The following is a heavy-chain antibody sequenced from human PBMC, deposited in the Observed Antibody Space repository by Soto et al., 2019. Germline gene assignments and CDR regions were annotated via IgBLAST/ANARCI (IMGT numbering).Heavy chain of an antibody. CDR2: IKSKTDGGTT. V-gene: IGHV3-15*07. CDR1: GFTFSNAW. CDR3: TIPSGYVAYGMDV. Sequence: EVQLVESGGGLVKPGGSLRLSCAASGFTFSNAWMNWVRQAPGKGLEWVGRIKSKTDGGTTDYAAPVKGRFTISRDDSKNTLYLQMNSLKTEDTAVYYCTIPSGYVAYGMDVWGQGTTVTVSS. J-gene: IGHJ6*02. D-gene: IGHD5-12*01.